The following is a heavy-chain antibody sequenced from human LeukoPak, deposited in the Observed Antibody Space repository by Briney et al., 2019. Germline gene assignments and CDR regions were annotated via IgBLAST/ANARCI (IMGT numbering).Heavy chain of an antibody. J-gene: IGHJ4*02. Sequence: PSGTLSLTCAVSGGSILSTNWWSWVRQPPGKGLEWIGEVHLSGASNYNLSLKSRVSMSIDKSRNHLSLELTPVTAADTAIYYCARESGAFSPFGFWGQGTLVTVSS. CDR2: VHLSGAS. CDR3: ARESGAFSPFGF. CDR1: GGSILSTNW. D-gene: IGHD1-26*01. V-gene: IGHV4-4*02.